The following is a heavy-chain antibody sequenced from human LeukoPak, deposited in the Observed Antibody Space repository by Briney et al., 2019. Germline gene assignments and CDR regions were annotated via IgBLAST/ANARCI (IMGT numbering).Heavy chain of an antibody. CDR1: GYTLTELS. CDR2: FDPEDGET. CDR3: ATLSGWYPAFDY. V-gene: IGHV1-24*01. Sequence: ASVKVSCKFSGYTLTELSMHWVRQAPGKGLEWVGGFDPEDGETIYAQKFQGRVIMTEDTSTDTAYMELSSLRSEDTAVYYCATLSGWYPAFDYWGQGTLVTVSS. J-gene: IGHJ4*02. D-gene: IGHD6-19*01.